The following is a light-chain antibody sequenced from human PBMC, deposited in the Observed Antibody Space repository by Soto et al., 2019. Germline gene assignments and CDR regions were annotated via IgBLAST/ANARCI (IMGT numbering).Light chain of an antibody. CDR3: SSYTRGRTVV. CDR2: DVI. V-gene: IGLV2-14*01. Sequence: QSALTQPASVSGSPGQSITISCTGTSDDVGAYSYVSWYQQVPGKAPKLIIYDVINRPSGVSHRFSGSKSGSTASLTISGLQAEDEADYYCSSYTRGRTVVVGGGTQLTVL. CDR1: SDDVGAYSY. J-gene: IGLJ2*01.